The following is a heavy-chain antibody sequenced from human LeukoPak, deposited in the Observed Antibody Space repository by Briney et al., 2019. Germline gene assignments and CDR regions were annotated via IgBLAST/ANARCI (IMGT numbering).Heavy chain of an antibody. CDR2: INSDGSGT. V-gene: IGHV3-74*01. CDR1: GLTFSSYW. J-gene: IGHJ4*02. CDR3: ARSLVVIDY. Sequence: GGSLRLSCAAPGLTFSSYWMHWVRQAPGKGLVWVSRINSDGSGTTYADSVKGRFTISRDNAKNTLYLQMNSLRAEDTAVYYCARSLVVIDYWGQGTLVTVSS. D-gene: IGHD3-16*02.